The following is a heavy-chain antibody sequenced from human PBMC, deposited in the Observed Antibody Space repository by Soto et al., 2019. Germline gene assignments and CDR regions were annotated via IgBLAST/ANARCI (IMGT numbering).Heavy chain of an antibody. V-gene: IGHV1-8*02. J-gene: IGHJ5*02. D-gene: IGHD5-18*01. CDR2: MNPGSGDT. CDR1: GYTFTNND. Sequence: QVQLVQSGAEVKKPGASVKVSCKASGYTFTNNDVSWVRQATGQGLEWMGWMNPGSGDTGYAQKFQGRVTMTRDIPIATAYMELNSLTSEDTAIYYCARMESFGSLNWFDPWGKGPLVTVSS. CDR3: ARMESFGSLNWFDP.